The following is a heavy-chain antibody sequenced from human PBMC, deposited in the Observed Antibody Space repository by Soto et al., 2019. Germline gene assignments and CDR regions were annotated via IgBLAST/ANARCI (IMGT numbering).Heavy chain of an antibody. D-gene: IGHD4-17*01. J-gene: IGHJ5*02. V-gene: IGHV4-39*01. CDR1: GGSISSSSYY. CDR2: IYYSGST. CDR3: ARQDREVTTLSHVES. Sequence: SEPLSLTCTVSGGSISSSSYYWGWIRQPPGKGLEWIGSIYYSGSTYYNPSLKSRVTISVDTSKNKFSLKLSSVTAADTAVYYWARQDREVTTLSHVESWGQGTRETVYS.